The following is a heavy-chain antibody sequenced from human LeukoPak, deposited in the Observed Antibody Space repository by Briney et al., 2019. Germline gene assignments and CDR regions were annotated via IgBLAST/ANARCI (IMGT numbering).Heavy chain of an antibody. J-gene: IGHJ5*02. CDR3: ARAGLAKYNWFDP. CDR1: GGSFSDYY. CDR2: INHSGST. D-gene: IGHD3/OR15-3a*01. V-gene: IGHV4-34*01. Sequence: SETLSLTCAVSGGSFSDYYWTWIRQPPWKGLEWIGEINHSGSTRYNPSLKSRVTISVDTSKNQFSLKLSSVTAADTAVYYCARAGLAKYNWFDPWGQGTLVTVSS.